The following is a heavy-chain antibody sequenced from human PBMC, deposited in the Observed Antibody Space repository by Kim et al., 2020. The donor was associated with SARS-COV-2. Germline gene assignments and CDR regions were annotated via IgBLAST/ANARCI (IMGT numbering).Heavy chain of an antibody. V-gene: IGHV3-23*01. CDR1: GFTFSNSA. CDR3: AKPSNMDV. CDR2: IGTNT. Sequence: GGSLRLSCAASGFTFSNSAMSWVRQAPGKGLEWVSTIGTNTYYADSVKGRFAISRDNSKNTLYLQMNSLRAEDTAVYFCAKPSNMDVWGKGTPAPVP. J-gene: IGHJ6*04.